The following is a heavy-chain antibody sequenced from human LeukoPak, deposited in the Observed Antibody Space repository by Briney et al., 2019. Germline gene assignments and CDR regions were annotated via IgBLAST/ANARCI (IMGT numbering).Heavy chain of an antibody. Sequence: GASVKVSCKASGGTFSSYAISWVRQAPGQGLEWMGGIIPIFGTANYAQKFQGRVTITADESTSTAYMELSSLRSEDTAVYHCARRGDYGLSSTYYYYGMDVWGKGTTVTVSS. D-gene: IGHD4-17*01. J-gene: IGHJ6*04. CDR1: GGTFSSYA. CDR2: IIPIFGTA. V-gene: IGHV1-69*13. CDR3: ARRGDYGLSSTYYYYGMDV.